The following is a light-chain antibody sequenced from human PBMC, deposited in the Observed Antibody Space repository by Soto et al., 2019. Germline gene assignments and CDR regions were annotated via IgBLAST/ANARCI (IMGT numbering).Light chain of an antibody. CDR3: QQYGSSPRYS. CDR1: QSVDSRY. J-gene: IGKJ2*03. Sequence: DIVLTQSPGTLSLSPGERATLSCRASQSVDSRYLAWYQQTPGQAPSLLFYAVSSRATGIPDRFSGSGSGTDLTITISRLEPEDFAEYYCQQYGSSPRYSFGQGTKLEIK. V-gene: IGKV3-20*01. CDR2: AVS.